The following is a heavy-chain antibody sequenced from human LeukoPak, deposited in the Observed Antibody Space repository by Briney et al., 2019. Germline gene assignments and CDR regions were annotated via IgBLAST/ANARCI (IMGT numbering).Heavy chain of an antibody. CDR1: GFTVNNKY. V-gene: IGHV3-66*02. D-gene: IGHD3-16*01. J-gene: IGHJ4*02. CDR3: ASGPLALGAAAPYYFDY. Sequence: GGSLRLSCAASGFTVNNKYMTWVRQAPGKGLEWVSLIYNDGRTYYADSVKGRCTISRDNLKNVLYLQMNSLRVEDTAVYYCASGPLALGAAAPYYFDYWGQGTLVTVSS. CDR2: IYNDGRT.